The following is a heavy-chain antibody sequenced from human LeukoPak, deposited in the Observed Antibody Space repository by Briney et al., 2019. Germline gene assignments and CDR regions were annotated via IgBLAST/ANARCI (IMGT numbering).Heavy chain of an antibody. D-gene: IGHD6-19*01. V-gene: IGHV3-7*03. J-gene: IGHJ6*02. CDR3: ARVSFYSSGWYGGYYYYGMDV. CDR2: IKQDGSEK. Sequence: GGSLRLSCAASGFTFSSYWMSWVRQAPGKGLEWVANIKQDGSEKYYVDSVKGRFTISRDNAKNSLHLQMNSLRAEDTAVYYCARVSFYSSGWYGGYYYYGMDVWGQGTTVTVSS. CDR1: GFTFSSYW.